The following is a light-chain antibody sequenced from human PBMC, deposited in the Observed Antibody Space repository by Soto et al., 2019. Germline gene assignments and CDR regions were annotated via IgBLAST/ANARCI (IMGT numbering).Light chain of an antibody. CDR2: EVT. J-gene: IGLJ1*01. CDR3: HSPTSSGIRV. Sequence: QSALTQPASVSGSPGQSITISCTGTSSDFGGFNHVSWYQHHPGKAPKLIIYEVTYRPSGVSNRFSGSKSGYTASLTISGLQAEDEADYYCHSPTSSGIRVFGTGTKLTVL. CDR1: SSDFGGFNH. V-gene: IGLV2-14*01.